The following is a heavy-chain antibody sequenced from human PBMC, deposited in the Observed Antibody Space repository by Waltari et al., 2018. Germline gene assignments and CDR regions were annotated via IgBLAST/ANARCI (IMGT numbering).Heavy chain of an antibody. D-gene: IGHD1-26*01. CDR3: AGASGSYLDYYYGMDV. CDR2: ISADNGNT. CDR1: GYTFTSYG. J-gene: IGHJ6*02. V-gene: IGHV1-18*01. Sequence: QVQLVQSGAEVKKPGASVKVSCKASGYTFTSYGISWVRQAPGQGLEWMGWISADNGNTNYAQKLQCRVTMTTDTSTSTAYMELRSLRSDDPAVYYCAGASGSYLDYYYGMDVWGQGTTVTVSS.